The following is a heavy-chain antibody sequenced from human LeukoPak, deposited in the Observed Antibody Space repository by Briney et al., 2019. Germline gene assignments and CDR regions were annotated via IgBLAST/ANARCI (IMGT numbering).Heavy chain of an antibody. D-gene: IGHD6-13*01. Sequence: SETLSLTCAVYGGSFSGYYWSWIRQPPGKGLEWIGEINHSGSTNHNPSLKSRVTISVDTSKNQFSLKLSSVTAADTAVYYCARLGYSSSWYGGFDSFDIWGQGTMVTVSS. CDR1: GGSFSGYY. CDR3: ARLGYSSSWYGGFDSFDI. J-gene: IGHJ3*02. V-gene: IGHV4-34*01. CDR2: INHSGST.